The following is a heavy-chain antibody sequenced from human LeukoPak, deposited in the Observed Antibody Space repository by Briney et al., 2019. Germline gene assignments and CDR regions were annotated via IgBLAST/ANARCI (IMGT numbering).Heavy chain of an antibody. CDR3: ARVPARWLQYNWFDP. V-gene: IGHV1-69*13. D-gene: IGHD5-24*01. CDR2: IIPIFGTA. J-gene: IGHJ5*02. Sequence: SVKVSCKASGYTFTSYGISWVRQAPGQGLEWMGGIIPIFGTANYAQKFQGRVTITADESTSTAYMELSSLRSEDTAVYYCARVPARWLQYNWFDPWGQGTLVTVSS. CDR1: GYTFTSYG.